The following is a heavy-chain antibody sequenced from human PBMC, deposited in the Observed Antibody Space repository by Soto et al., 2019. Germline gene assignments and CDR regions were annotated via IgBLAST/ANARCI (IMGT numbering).Heavy chain of an antibody. CDR3: ALWGFRDGNKSKTSYGMDV. D-gene: IGHD3-10*01. CDR2: IIPIFGTA. CDR1: GGTFNSYA. V-gene: IGHV1-69*01. J-gene: IGHJ6*02. Sequence: QVQLVQSGAEVKKPGSSVKVSCKASGGTFNSYAISWVRQAPGQGLEWMGGIIPIFGTANYAQNFQGRVAITADESTSAGYMQLRSLRSEDTAVYYCALWGFRDGNKSKTSYGMDVWGQGTTVTVSS.